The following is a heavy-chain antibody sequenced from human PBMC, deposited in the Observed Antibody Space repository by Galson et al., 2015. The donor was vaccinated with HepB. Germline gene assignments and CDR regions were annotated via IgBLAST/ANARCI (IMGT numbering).Heavy chain of an antibody. J-gene: IGHJ4*02. D-gene: IGHD6-13*01. CDR2: ISSSSSYI. Sequence: SLRFSCAASGFTFSSYSTNWVRQAPGQGLEWVSSISSSSSYIYYADSVKGRFTISRDNAKNSLYLQMNSLRAEDTAVYYCARAPAAAGTRFDYWGQGTLVTVSS. V-gene: IGHV3-21*01. CDR3: ARAPAAAGTRFDY. CDR1: GFTFSSYS.